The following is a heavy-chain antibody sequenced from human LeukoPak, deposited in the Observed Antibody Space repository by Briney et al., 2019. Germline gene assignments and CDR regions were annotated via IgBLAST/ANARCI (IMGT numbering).Heavy chain of an antibody. CDR1: GFTFSSYA. CDR2: ISYDGSNK. V-gene: IGHV3-30*04. CDR3: ARDFGFDY. D-gene: IGHD3-3*01. J-gene: IGHJ4*02. Sequence: PGGSLRLSCAASGFTFSSYAMHWVRQAPGKGLEWVAVISYDGSNKYYADSVKGRFTISRDNSKNTLYLQMNSLRAEDTAVHYCARDFGFDYWGQGTLVTVSS.